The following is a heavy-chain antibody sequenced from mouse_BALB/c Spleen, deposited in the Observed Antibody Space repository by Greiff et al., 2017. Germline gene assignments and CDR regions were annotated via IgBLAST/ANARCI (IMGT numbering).Heavy chain of an antibody. CDR2: IWAGGST. CDR1: GFSLTSYG. CDR3: AREWSLRRAMDY. Sequence: VQGVESGPGLVAPSQSLSITCTVSGFSLTSYGVHWVRQPPGKGLEWLGVIWAGGSTNYNSALMSRLSISKDNSKSQVFLKMNSLQTDDTAMYYCAREWSLRRAMDYWGRGTSVTVSS. J-gene: IGHJ4*01. D-gene: IGHD1-1*01. V-gene: IGHV2-9*02.